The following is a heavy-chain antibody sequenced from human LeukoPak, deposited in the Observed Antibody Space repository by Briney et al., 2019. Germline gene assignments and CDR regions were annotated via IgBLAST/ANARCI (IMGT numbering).Heavy chain of an antibody. CDR1: GLIFHAYW. D-gene: IGHD1-14*01. V-gene: IGHV3-7*01. CDR3: ARRWVSGSNFDS. CDR2: IQQDGSEK. J-gene: IGHJ4*02. Sequence: GGPLSLFCGASGLIFHAYWMSWVRQAPGKGLEWVANIQQDGSEKYHVASVRGRFTISRQIAKNSLYVQVKRLSVEDTAVLYCARRWVSGSNFDSWGQGTLVTVSS.